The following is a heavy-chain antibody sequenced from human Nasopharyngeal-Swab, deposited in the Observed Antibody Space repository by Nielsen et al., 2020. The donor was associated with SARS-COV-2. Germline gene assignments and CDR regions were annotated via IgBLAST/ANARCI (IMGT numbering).Heavy chain of an antibody. CDR2: ISCIGVSK. V-gene: IGHV3-9*01. J-gene: IGHJ5*02. D-gene: IGHD4-11*01. CDR1: GITFDYYA. CDR3: AGEAHDYSNYRRGTEWFDP. Sequence: SLMISCAASGITFDYYAMHWLRQAPGKGLEWVSGISCIGVSKGYLDSVKGRSTISDDNTNTSVYLQINNLRAEDTAVYYCAGEAHDYSNYRRGTEWFDPWGQGTLVTVSS.